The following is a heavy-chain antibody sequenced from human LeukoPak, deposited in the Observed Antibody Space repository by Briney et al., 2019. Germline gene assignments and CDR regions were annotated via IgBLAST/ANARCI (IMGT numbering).Heavy chain of an antibody. J-gene: IGHJ4*02. V-gene: IGHV3-23*01. CDR1: GFTFSSYA. CDR3: ANVVNDYGDYVGGLCDY. D-gene: IGHD4-17*01. Sequence: GGSLRLSCAASGFTFSSYAMSWVRQAPGKGLEWVSAISGSGGSTYYADSVKGRFTISRDNSKNTLYLQMNSLRAEDTAVYYCANVVNDYGDYVGGLCDYWGQGTLVTVSS. CDR2: ISGSGGST.